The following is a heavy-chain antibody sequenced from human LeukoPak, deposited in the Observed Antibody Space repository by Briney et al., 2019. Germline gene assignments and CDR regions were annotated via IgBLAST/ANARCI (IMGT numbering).Heavy chain of an antibody. J-gene: IGHJ4*02. CDR2: ISYDGSNK. D-gene: IGHD5-12*01. CDR1: GFTYSSYA. CDR3: AREMATTDTFDY. Sequence: GGSLRLSCAASGFTYSSYALHWVRQAPGKGLEGVGVISYDGSNKYFADSVKGRFTISRDNSKNTLYLQMNSLRAEDTAVYYCAREMATTDTFDYWGQGALVTVSS. V-gene: IGHV3-30-3*01.